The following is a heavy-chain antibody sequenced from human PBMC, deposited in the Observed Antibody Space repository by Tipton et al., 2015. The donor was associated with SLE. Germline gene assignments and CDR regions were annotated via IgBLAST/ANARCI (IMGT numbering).Heavy chain of an antibody. CDR2: ISSSGTTI. D-gene: IGHD3-10*01. J-gene: IGHJ6*02. V-gene: IGHV3-11*04. Sequence: GSLRLSCAASGFTVSSNYMSWVRQPPGKGLEWVSCISSSGTTIYYSDSVKGRFTISRDNAKNSLYLQMNGLRAEDTAVYYCASLYYYGSGDWVYGMDVWGQGTTVTVSS. CDR1: GFTVSSNY. CDR3: ASLYYYGSGDWVYGMDV.